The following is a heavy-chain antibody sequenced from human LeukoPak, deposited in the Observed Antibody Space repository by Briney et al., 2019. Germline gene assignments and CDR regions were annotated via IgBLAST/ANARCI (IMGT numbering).Heavy chain of an antibody. CDR2: ISSSGSTI. CDR3: ARANTDYYDSSGYYYQGY. D-gene: IGHD3-22*01. V-gene: IGHV3-11*01. Sequence: PGGSLRLSCAASGFTFSDYYKSWIRQAPGKGLEWVSYISSSGSTIYYADSLKGRFTISRDNAKNSPYLQMNSLRAEDTAVYYCARANTDYYDSSGYYYQGYWGQGTLVTVSS. CDR1: GFTFSDYY. J-gene: IGHJ4*02.